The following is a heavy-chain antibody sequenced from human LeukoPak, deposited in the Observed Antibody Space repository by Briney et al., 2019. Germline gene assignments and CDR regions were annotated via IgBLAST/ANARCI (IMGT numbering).Heavy chain of an antibody. D-gene: IGHD2-2*02. Sequence: GRSLRLSCAASGFTFSSYGMRWVRQAPGKGLEWVAVISYDGSNKYYADSVKGRFTISRDNSKNTLYLQMNSLRAEDTAVYYCAKDLAPARYCSSTSCYNHYYYGMDVWGQGTTVTVSS. J-gene: IGHJ6*02. CDR2: ISYDGSNK. V-gene: IGHV3-30*18. CDR1: GFTFSSYG. CDR3: AKDLAPARYCSSTSCYNHYYYGMDV.